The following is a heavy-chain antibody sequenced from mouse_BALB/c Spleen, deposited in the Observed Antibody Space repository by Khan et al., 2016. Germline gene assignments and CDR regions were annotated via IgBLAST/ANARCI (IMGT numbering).Heavy chain of an antibody. D-gene: IGHD2-4*01. CDR3: AIGFYDYDGFAY. Sequence: VQLQQPGPELVKPGASVKISCKASGYSFTGYFINWVMQSHGKSLEWIGRINPYNGDTFYNQKFKGKATLTVDKSSRKAHMELRSLASEDSAVXSCAIGFYDYDGFAYWGQGTLVTVSA. CDR1: GYSFTGYF. J-gene: IGHJ3*01. CDR2: INPYNGDT. V-gene: IGHV1-20*02.